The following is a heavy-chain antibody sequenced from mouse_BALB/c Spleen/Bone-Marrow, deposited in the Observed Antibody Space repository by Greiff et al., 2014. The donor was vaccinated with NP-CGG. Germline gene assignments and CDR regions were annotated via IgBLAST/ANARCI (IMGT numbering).Heavy chain of an antibody. J-gene: IGHJ1*01. CDR2: IRNKATGYTT. CDR3: ARDKNYGSYWYFDV. D-gene: IGHD2-1*01. CDR1: GFTFTDYY. V-gene: IGHV7-3*02. Sequence: EVKLVESGGGLVQPGGSLRLSCATSGFTFTDYYMSWVRQPPGKALEWLGFIRNKATGYTTEYSASVKGRFTISRDNSQSILYLQMNTLRAEDSATYYCARDKNYGSYWYFDVWGAGTTVTVSA.